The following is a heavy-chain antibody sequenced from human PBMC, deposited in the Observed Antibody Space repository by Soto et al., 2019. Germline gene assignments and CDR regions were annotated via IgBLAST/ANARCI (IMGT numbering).Heavy chain of an antibody. CDR3: AKLVIGYCSGNTCDDY. J-gene: IGHJ4*02. Sequence: VQLLESGGGLIQPGGSLRLSCAASGFTFSYGIHWLRQAPGKGLEWVAYISYDSSNKFYGDSVKGRFTISRDNSKNTQFLQMNSLRAADPAVYYCAKLVIGYCSGNTCDDYWGQGTLVAVAS. V-gene: IGHV3-30*18. CDR2: ISYDSSNK. CDR1: GFTFSYG. D-gene: IGHD2-15*01.